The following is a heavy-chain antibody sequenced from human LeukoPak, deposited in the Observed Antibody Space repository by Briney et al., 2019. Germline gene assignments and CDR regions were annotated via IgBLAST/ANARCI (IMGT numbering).Heavy chain of an antibody. J-gene: IGHJ6*03. CDR1: GYTFTGYY. Sequence: ASVKVSCKASGYTFTGYYMHWMRQAPGQGLEWMGRINPNSGGTNYAQKFQCRVTMTRDTSISTAYMELSRLRSDDTAVYYCAREDSGSYYYYYYYMDVWGKGTTVTVSS. CDR3: AREDSGSYYYYYYYMDV. D-gene: IGHD1-26*01. V-gene: IGHV1-2*06. CDR2: INPNSGGT.